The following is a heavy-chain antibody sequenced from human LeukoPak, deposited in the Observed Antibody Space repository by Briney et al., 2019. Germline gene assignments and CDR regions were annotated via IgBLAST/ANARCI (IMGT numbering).Heavy chain of an antibody. CDR3: ARMSGYYDY. Sequence: PGRSLRLSCAASGFTFSSYAMHWVRQAPGKGLEWVAVISYDGSNKYYADSVKGRFTISRDNSKNTLYLQMNSLRAEDTAVYYCARMSGYYDYWGQGTLVTVSS. J-gene: IGHJ4*02. V-gene: IGHV3-30-3*01. CDR1: GFTFSSYA. CDR2: ISYDGSNK.